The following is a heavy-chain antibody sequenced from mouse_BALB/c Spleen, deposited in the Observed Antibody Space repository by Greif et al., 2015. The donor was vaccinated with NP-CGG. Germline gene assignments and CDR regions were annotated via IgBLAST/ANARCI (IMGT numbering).Heavy chain of an antibody. Sequence: QVQLPQSGPGLVQPSQSLSITCTVSGFSLTSYGVHWVRQPPGKGLEWLGVICSGGSTDYNAAFISRLSLSKDNSKSQVFFKRNSLQADDTARYDCVSQDAYWGQGTLVTVSA. V-gene: IGHV2-4*02. CDR2: ICSGGST. J-gene: IGHJ3*01. CDR1: GFSLTSYG. CDR3: VSQDAY.